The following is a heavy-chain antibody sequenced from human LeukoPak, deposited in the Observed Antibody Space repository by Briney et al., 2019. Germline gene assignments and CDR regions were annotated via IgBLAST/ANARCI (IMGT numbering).Heavy chain of an antibody. CDR1: GGSISSGGYY. V-gene: IGHV4-31*03. Sequence: SETLSLTCTVSGGSISSGGYYWSWIRQHPGKGLEWIGYIYYSGSTYYNPSLKSRVTISVDTSKNQFSLKLSSVTAADTAVYYCARDHRGLVVPAAMGAGWFDPWGQGTLVTVSS. CDR2: IYYSGST. J-gene: IGHJ5*02. D-gene: IGHD2-2*01. CDR3: ARDHRGLVVPAAMGAGWFDP.